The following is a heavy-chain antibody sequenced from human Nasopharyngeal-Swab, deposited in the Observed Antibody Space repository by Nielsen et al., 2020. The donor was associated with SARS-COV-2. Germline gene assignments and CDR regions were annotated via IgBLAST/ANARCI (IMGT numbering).Heavy chain of an antibody. J-gene: IGHJ1*01. V-gene: IGHV5-51*01. CDR3: ARREDNSGSYRSEYFQF. CDR2: IYPGDSDT. Sequence: VRQMPGKGLEWMGLIYPGDSDTRYSPSFQGQVTISADKTINTAYLQWSSLKASDTAIYCCARREDNSGSYRSEYFQFWGQGTLVTVSS. D-gene: IGHD6-19*01.